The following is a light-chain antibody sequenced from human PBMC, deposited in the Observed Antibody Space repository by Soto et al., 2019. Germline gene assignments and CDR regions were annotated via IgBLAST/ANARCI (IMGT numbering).Light chain of an antibody. V-gene: IGLV1-44*01. CDR1: SSNIGSNT. CDR3: AAWDDSLNGLV. Sequence: QSVLTQPPSASGTPGQRVTISCSGSSSNIGSNTVNWHQQLPGTAPKLLIYNNNQRTSGVPDRVSGSRSGTSASLAISGLKSEDEADYYCAAWDDSLNGLVFGTGTKLTVL. CDR2: NNN. J-gene: IGLJ1*01.